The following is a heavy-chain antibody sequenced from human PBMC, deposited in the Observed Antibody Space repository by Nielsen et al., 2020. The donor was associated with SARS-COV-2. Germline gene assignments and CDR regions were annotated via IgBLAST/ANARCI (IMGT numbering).Heavy chain of an antibody. Sequence: GESLKISCAASGFTFSIYTMNWVRQAPGKGLEWVSIISSSSSYIYYADSVKDRFTISRDNAKNSLYLQMNSLRAEDTAVYYCAREQYYGDYDPHYYYYGMDVWGQGTTVTVSS. D-gene: IGHD4-17*01. J-gene: IGHJ6*02. V-gene: IGHV3-21*01. CDR2: ISSSSSYI. CDR3: AREQYYGDYDPHYYYYGMDV. CDR1: GFTFSIYT.